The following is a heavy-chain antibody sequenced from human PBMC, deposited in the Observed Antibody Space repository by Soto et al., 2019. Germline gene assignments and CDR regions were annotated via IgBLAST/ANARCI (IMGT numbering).Heavy chain of an antibody. J-gene: IGHJ5*02. D-gene: IGHD3-10*01. CDR1: GGTFSSYA. Sequence: ASVKVSCKASGGTFSSYAISWVRQAPGQGLEWMGGIIPIFGTANYAQKFQGRVTITADESTSTAYMELSSLRSEDTAVYYCAREQSSRITMVRGVIGRFPSFDPWGQGTLVTVSS. CDR2: IIPIFGTA. CDR3: AREQSSRITMVRGVIGRFPSFDP. V-gene: IGHV1-69*13.